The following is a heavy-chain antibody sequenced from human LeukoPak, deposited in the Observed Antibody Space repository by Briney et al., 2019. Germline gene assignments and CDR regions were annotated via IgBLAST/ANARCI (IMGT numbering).Heavy chain of an antibody. CDR1: GFTFSSYA. CDR2: ISGSGGST. CDR3: ATSPRGWYYFDY. V-gene: IGHV3-23*01. J-gene: IGHJ4*02. Sequence: AGGSLRLSCAASGFTFSSYAMSWVRQAPGKGLEWVSAISGSGGSTYYADSVKGRFTISRDNSKNTLYLQMNSLRAEDTAVYYCATSPRGWYYFDYWGQGTLVTVSS. D-gene: IGHD2-15*01.